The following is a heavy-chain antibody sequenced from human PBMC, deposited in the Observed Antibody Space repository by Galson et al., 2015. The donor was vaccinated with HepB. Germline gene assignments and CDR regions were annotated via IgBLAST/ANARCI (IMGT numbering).Heavy chain of an antibody. CDR1: GFSFSNYW. V-gene: IGHV3-7*03. D-gene: IGHD3-10*01. CDR3: ARAAALRLRGFGEMYHYYNGMDG. Sequence: SLRLSCAASGFSFSNYWMTWVRQVPGKGLEWVANIKQDGSETYYVESMKGRVTISRDNAQNSLYLQMNSLRGEDTAICYCARAAALRLRGFGEMYHYYNGMDGGGQGATVIVSS. J-gene: IGHJ6*02. CDR2: IKQDGSET.